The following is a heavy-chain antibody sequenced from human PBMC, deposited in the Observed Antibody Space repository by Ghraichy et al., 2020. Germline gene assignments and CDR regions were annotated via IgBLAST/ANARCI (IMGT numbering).Heavy chain of an antibody. D-gene: IGHD2-8*02. CDR1: GVTVSGNY. CDR3: ARDGPGGGI. Sequence: GGSLRLSCVASGVTVSGNYMLWFRQAPGKGLEWVSLIYSGGGTDYADSVRGRFTISRDKSENTLYLQMHSLRAEDTAVYYCARDGPGGGIRGQGTLVTVSS. CDR2: IYSGGGT. J-gene: IGHJ4*02. V-gene: IGHV3-53*01.